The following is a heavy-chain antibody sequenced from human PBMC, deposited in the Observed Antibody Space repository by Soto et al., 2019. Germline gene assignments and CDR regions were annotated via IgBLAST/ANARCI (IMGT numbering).Heavy chain of an antibody. D-gene: IGHD2-15*01. J-gene: IGHJ6*02. CDR2: IWYDGSNK. Sequence: QVQLVESGGGVVQPGGSLRLSCTTSGFTFNTYGMHWVRQAPGKGLEWVAIIWYDGSNKYYADSVKGRFTISRDNSKNTLYLQINSLRAEDTALYYCARAECTGAYCYSWPFNYGVDVWGQGTTVTVSS. CDR3: ARAECTGAYCYSWPFNYGVDV. CDR1: GFTFNTYG. V-gene: IGHV3-33*08.